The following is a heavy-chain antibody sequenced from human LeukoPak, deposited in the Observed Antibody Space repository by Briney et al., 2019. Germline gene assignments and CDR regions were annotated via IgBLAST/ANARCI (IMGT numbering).Heavy chain of an antibody. J-gene: IGHJ4*02. CDR3: ATPADTTLDY. CDR2: ISGSSNTI. CDR1: GFTFSIYS. V-gene: IGHV3-48*01. Sequence: SGGSLRLSCAASGFTFSIYSMNWVRQAPGKGLEWVSYISGSSNTIYYADSVKGRFTISRDSAKNSLYLQMNSLRAEDTALYYCATPADTTLDYWGQGTLVTVSS. D-gene: IGHD5-18*01.